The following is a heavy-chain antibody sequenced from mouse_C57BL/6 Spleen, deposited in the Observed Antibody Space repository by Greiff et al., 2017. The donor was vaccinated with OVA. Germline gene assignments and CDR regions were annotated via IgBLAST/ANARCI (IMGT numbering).Heavy chain of an antibody. CDR3: ARGGLGGGRY. J-gene: IGHJ2*01. D-gene: IGHD4-1*01. CDR1: GFTFSDYG. V-gene: IGHV5-17*01. CDR2: ISSGSSTI. Sequence: EVKLVESGGGLVKPGGSLKLSCAASGFTFSDYGMHWVRQAPEKGLEWVAYISSGSSTIYYADTVKGRFTISRDNAKNTLFLQMTSLRSEDTAMYYCARGGLGGGRYWGQGTTLTVSS.